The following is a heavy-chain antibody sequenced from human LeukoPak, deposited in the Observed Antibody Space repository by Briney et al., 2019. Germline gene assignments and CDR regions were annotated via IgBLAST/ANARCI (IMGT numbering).Heavy chain of an antibody. J-gene: IGHJ6*02. CDR2: ISSSSSYI. CDR3: ARDSPVPRGMDV. V-gene: IGHV3-21*01. Sequence: GGSLRLSCAASGFTFSSYSMNWVRQAPGKGLGWVSSISSSSSYIYYADSVKGRFTISRDNAKNSLYLQMNSLRAEDTAVYYCARDSPVPRGMDVWGQGTTVTVSS. CDR1: GFTFSSYS.